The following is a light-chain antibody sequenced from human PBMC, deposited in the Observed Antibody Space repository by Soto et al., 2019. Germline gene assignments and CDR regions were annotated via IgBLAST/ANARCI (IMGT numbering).Light chain of an antibody. CDR3: QPYLSYPLT. CDR1: EGIGTY. J-gene: IGKJ4*01. CDR2: AAS. Sequence: AIRMTQSPSSFSASTGDRVTITCRASEGIGTYLAWYQQKPGKAPKVLIYAASTLQSGVPSRFSGSGSGTGFTLTITYLQPEDFATYYCQPYLSYPLTFGGGTKVHIK. V-gene: IGKV1-8*01.